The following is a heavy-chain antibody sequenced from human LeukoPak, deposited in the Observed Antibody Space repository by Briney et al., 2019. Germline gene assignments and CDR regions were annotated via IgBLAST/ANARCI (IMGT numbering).Heavy chain of an antibody. V-gene: IGHV3-21*01. J-gene: IGHJ4*02. CDR1: GFTFSSYG. CDR2: IRSSSSYI. CDR3: ARDFDEKTYDFWSGYPIGNDY. Sequence: PGGSLRLSCAASGFTFSSYGMHWVRQAPGKGLEWVSSIRSSSSYIYYADSVKGRFTISRDNAKNSLYLQMNSLRAEDTAVYYCARDFDEKTYDFWSGYPIGNDYWGQGTLVTVSS. D-gene: IGHD3-3*01.